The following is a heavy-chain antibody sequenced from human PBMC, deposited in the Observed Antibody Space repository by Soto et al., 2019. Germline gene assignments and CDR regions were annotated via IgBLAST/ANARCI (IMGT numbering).Heavy chain of an antibody. J-gene: IGHJ6*02. V-gene: IGHV3-21*01. CDR3: ARDPYSSSWYGNYYYYGMDV. Sequence: EVQLVESGGGLVKPGGSLRLSCAASGFTFSSYSMNWVRQAPGKGLEWVSSISSSSSYIYYADSVKGRFTISRDNAKNSLYLQMNSLRAEDAAVYYCARDPYSSSWYGNYYYYGMDVWGQGTTVTVSS. D-gene: IGHD6-13*01. CDR2: ISSSSSYI. CDR1: GFTFSSYS.